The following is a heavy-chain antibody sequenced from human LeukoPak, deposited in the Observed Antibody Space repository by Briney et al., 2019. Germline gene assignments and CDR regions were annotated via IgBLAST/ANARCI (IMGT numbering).Heavy chain of an antibody. V-gene: IGHV3-30-3*02. CDR2: ISYDGSNK. D-gene: IGHD3/OR15-3a*01. J-gene: IGHJ1*01. Sequence: GGSLRLSCAASGFTFSSYAMHWVRQAPGKGLEWVAVISYDGSNKYYADSVKGRFTISRDNSKNTLYLQMNSLRAEDTAVYYCAKIFGLLAVYFQHWGQGTLVTVSS. CDR3: AKIFGLLAVYFQH. CDR1: GFTFSSYA.